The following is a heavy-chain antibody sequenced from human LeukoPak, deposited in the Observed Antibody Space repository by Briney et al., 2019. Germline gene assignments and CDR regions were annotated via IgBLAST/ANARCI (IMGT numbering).Heavy chain of an antibody. Sequence: PSETLSLTCTVSGDSISSYYWNWIRQPPGKGLEWIGYIYYSGSTNYNPSLKSRVTISVDTSKNQFSLKLSSVTAADTAVYYCARHMYGDYMNYWGQGTLVTVSS. V-gene: IGHV4-59*08. CDR2: IYYSGST. CDR3: ARHMYGDYMNY. J-gene: IGHJ4*02. D-gene: IGHD4-17*01. CDR1: GDSISSYY.